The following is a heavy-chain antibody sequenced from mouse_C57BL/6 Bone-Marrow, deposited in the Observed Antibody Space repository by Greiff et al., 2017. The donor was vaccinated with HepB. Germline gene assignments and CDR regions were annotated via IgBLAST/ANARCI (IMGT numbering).Heavy chain of an antibody. CDR2: IDPETGGT. CDR1: GYTFTDYE. J-gene: IGHJ3*01. Sequence: QVQLKESGAELVRPGASVTLSCKASGYTFTDYEMHWVKQTPVHGLEWIGAIDPETGGTAYNQKFKGKAILTADKSSSTAYMELRSLTAEDSAVYYCTRGRTVVAPGGFAYWGQGTLVTVSA. D-gene: IGHD1-1*01. V-gene: IGHV1-15*01. CDR3: TRGRTVVAPGGFAY.